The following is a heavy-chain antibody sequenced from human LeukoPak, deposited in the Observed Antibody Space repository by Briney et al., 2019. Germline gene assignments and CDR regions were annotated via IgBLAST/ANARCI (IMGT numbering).Heavy chain of an antibody. V-gene: IGHV3-74*01. CDR2: INPGGSST. CDR3: ARSNQADDY. CDR1: GFTFSSYW. J-gene: IGHJ4*02. D-gene: IGHD1-14*01. Sequence: GGSLRLSCAASGFTFSSYWMHWVRQVPGRGLVWVSRINPGGSSTAYADSVKGRFTISRDNAENTLYLQMDSLRAEDTAVYYCARSNQADDYWGQGTLVTVSS.